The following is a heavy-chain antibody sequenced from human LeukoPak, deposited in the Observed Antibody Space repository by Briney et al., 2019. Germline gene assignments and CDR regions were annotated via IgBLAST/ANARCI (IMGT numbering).Heavy chain of an antibody. V-gene: IGHV4-4*07. CDR3: ARGAAAVNWFDP. D-gene: IGHD6-13*01. Sequence: SETLSLTCTVSGGSISSYYWSWIRQPAGKGLEWIGRIYTSGSTNYNPSLKSQVTMSVDTSKNQFSLKLSSVTAADTAVYYCARGAAAVNWFDPWGQGTLVTVSS. CDR1: GGSISSYY. J-gene: IGHJ5*02. CDR2: IYTSGST.